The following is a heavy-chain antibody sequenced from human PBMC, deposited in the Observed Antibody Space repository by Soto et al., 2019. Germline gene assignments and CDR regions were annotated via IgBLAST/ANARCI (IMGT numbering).Heavy chain of an antibody. CDR1: GGTFSSYA. CDR2: IIPIFGTA. CDR3: ASNYYGSGSYYNGGSFFDY. D-gene: IGHD3-10*01. Sequence: SVKVSCKASGGTFSSYAISWVRQAPGQGLEWMGGIIPIFGTANYAQKFQGRVTITADESTSTAYMELSSLRSEDTAVHYCASNYYGSGSYYNGGSFFDYWGQGTLVTVSS. J-gene: IGHJ4*02. V-gene: IGHV1-69*13.